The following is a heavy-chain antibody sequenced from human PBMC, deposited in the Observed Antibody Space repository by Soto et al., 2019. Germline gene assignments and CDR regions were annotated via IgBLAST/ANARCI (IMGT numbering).Heavy chain of an antibody. D-gene: IGHD1-26*01. J-gene: IGHJ5*01. CDR3: AKDNPVGATPGWFDS. CDR1: GFTFRNFA. V-gene: IGHV3-23*01. CDR2: ILGSGDST. Sequence: EVQLLESGGGFVQPGWSLRLSCESSGFTFRNFAMSWVRQAPGQALEWVSSILGSGDSTYYADSVKGRFSISRDNSKNTLYLQMNRMRAEDTAIYYCAKDNPVGATPGWFDSWGQGTLVIVSS.